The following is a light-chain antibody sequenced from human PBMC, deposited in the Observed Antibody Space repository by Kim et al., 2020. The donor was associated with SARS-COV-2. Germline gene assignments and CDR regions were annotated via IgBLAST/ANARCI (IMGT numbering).Light chain of an antibody. CDR2: GAS. CDR3: QRYGSSAT. CDR1: QSVTSTF. J-gene: IGKJ1*01. V-gene: IGKV3-20*01. Sequence: LSPGERATLSCRASQSVTSTFLAWYQQKVGQAPRLLIRGASSRATGIPDRFSGSGSGTDFTLTISRLEPEDFGVYYCQRYGSSATFGQGTKVEIK.